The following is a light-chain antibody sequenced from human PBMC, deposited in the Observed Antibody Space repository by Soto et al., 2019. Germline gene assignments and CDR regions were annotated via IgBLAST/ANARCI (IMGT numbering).Light chain of an antibody. J-gene: IGLJ2*01. CDR1: SSNVGSYNL. CDR2: DAN. V-gene: IGLV2-23*01. CDR3: CSYGGSDTMI. Sequence: QSALTQPASVSGSPGQSITISCTGTSSNVGSYNLVSWYQQHPGEAPKLMIYDANKRPSGVSNRFSGSKSGNTASLTISGLEAEEDDDYYCCSYGGSDTMIFGGGTKLTVL.